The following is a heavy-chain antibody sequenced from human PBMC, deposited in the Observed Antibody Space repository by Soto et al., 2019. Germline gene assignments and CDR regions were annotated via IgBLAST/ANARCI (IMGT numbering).Heavy chain of an antibody. D-gene: IGHD2-15*01. Sequence: SETLSLTCTVSGGSISGGVGGLYYWSWIRQPPGKGLEWIGYIYDSGSTYYNPSLKSRVTISVDTSKNQFSLKLSSVTAADTAVYYCAREVMGYCSGGSCYPTPGAYYYYMDVWGKGTTVTVSS. V-gene: IGHV4-30-4*02. CDR1: GGSISGGVGGLYY. CDR3: AREVMGYCSGGSCYPTPGAYYYYMDV. J-gene: IGHJ6*03. CDR2: IYDSGST.